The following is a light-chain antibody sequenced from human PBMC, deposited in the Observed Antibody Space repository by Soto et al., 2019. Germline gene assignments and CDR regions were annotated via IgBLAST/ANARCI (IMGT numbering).Light chain of an antibody. J-gene: IGLJ3*02. V-gene: IGLV2-14*01. CDR3: SSYTSSSIRV. Sequence: QSVLTQPASVSGSPGQSITISCTGTSSDVGAYYSVSWYQHHPGKAPKLIIYGVTNRPSGVSNRFSGSKSGNTASLTISGLQAEDEADYHCSSYTSSSIRVFGGGTKVTVL. CDR1: SSDVGAYYS. CDR2: GVT.